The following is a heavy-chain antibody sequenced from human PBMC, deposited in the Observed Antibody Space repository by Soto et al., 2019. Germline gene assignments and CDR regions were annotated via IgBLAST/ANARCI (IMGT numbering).Heavy chain of an antibody. V-gene: IGHV3-48*03. D-gene: IGHD5-12*01. J-gene: IGHJ3*02. Sequence: PGGSLRLSCAASGFTFSSYAMSWVRQAPGKGLEWVSYISSSGSTIYYADSVKGRFTISRDNAKNSLYLQMNSLRAEDTAVYYCARGGYDFDAFDIWGQGTMVTVSS. CDR3: ARGGYDFDAFDI. CDR1: GFTFSSYA. CDR2: ISSSGSTI.